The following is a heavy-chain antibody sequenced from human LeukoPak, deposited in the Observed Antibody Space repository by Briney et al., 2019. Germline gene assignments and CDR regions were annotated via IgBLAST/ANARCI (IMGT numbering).Heavy chain of an antibody. CDR3: ARGGGYSYGSWVYFDY. CDR2: IYYSGST. Sequence: PSETLSLTCTASGGSISSYYWSWIRQPPGKGLEWIGYIYYSGSTNYNPSLKSRVTISVDTSKNQFSLKLSSVTAADTAVYYCARGGGYSYGSWVYFDYWGQGTLVTVSS. J-gene: IGHJ4*02. CDR1: GGSISSYY. V-gene: IGHV4-59*01. D-gene: IGHD5-18*01.